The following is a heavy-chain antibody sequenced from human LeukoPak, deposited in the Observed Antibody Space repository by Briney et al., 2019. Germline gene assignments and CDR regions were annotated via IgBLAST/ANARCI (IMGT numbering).Heavy chain of an antibody. D-gene: IGHD2-15*01. CDR1: GFTFRSYG. V-gene: IGHV3-33*08. Sequence: GGSLRLSCAASGFTFRSYGMHWVRQAPGKGLEWVAVIWYDGSNKYYADSVKGRFTISRDNSKNTLYLQMNSLRAEDTAVYYCARDSSGPTYGMDVWGQGTTVTVSS. J-gene: IGHJ6*02. CDR2: IWYDGSNK. CDR3: ARDSSGPTYGMDV.